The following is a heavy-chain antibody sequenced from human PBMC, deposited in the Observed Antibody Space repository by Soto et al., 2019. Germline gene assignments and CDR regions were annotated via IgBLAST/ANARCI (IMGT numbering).Heavy chain of an antibody. CDR3: AKGLLEYSGYETIFDI. CDR2: ISGSGGST. D-gene: IGHD5-12*01. CDR1: GFTFSSYA. Sequence: EVQLLESGGGLVQPGGSLRLSCAASGFTFSSYAMSWVRQAPGKGLEWVSAISGSGGSTYYADSVKGRFTISRDNSKNTLYLQMNSLRAEDTAVYYCAKGLLEYSGYETIFDIWGQGTMVTVSS. J-gene: IGHJ3*02. V-gene: IGHV3-23*01.